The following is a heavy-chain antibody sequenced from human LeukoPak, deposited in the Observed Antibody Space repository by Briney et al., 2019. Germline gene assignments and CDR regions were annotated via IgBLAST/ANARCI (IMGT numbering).Heavy chain of an antibody. CDR2: INPNSGGT. D-gene: IGHD3-22*01. V-gene: IGHV1-2*06. Sequence: ASVKVSCKASGYTYTDYFMYSVRQATGQGLEWMGRINPNSGGTNYAQKFQARVTMTRDTSISTAYMELSRLRSDDTALYYCARAAYYYDGSGYYLGDWGQGTLVTVSS. CDR3: ARAAYYYDGSGYYLGD. J-gene: IGHJ4*02. CDR1: GYTYTDYF.